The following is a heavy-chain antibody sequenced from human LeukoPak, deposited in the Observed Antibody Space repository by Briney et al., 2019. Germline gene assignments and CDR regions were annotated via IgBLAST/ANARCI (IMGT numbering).Heavy chain of an antibody. CDR2: IYHSGST. V-gene: IGHV4-34*01. CDR3: ARADYSSTWSHDYYYMDV. CDR1: GGSFSGYY. D-gene: IGHD6-13*01. J-gene: IGHJ6*03. Sequence: PSETLSLTCAVYGGSFSGYYWSWIRQSPGQGLEWIGSIYHSGSTYYNPSLKSRVTISVDTSKNQFSLKLSSVTAADTAVYYCARADYSSTWSHDYYYMDVWGKGTTVTVSS.